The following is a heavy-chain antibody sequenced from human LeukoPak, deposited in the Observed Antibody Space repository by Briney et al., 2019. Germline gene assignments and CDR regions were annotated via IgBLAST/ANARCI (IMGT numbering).Heavy chain of an antibody. CDR2: INHSGST. Sequence: SETLSLTCAVYGGSFSGYYWSWIRQPPGKGLEWIGEINHSGSTNYNPSLKSRVTISVDTSKNQFSLKLSSVTAADTAVYYCAGFLGYTGGFDPWGQGTLVTVSS. V-gene: IGHV4-34*01. CDR3: AGFLGYTGGFDP. D-gene: IGHD1-1*01. CDR1: GGSFSGYY. J-gene: IGHJ5*02.